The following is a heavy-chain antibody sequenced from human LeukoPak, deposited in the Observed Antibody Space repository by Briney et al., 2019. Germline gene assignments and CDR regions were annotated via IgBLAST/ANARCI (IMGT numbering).Heavy chain of an antibody. Sequence: PSETLSLTCTVSGDSLTSGSRYWSWIRQPPGKGLEWIGNFYYSGSTYYNPSLKSRVTISVDTSKNQFSLKLTSVTAADTAVYYCARHASVSGNWPKPLDYWGQGSLVTVSS. CDR3: ARHASVSGNWPKPLDY. D-gene: IGHD6-19*01. CDR2: FYYSGST. CDR1: GDSLTSGSRY. J-gene: IGHJ4*02. V-gene: IGHV4-39*01.